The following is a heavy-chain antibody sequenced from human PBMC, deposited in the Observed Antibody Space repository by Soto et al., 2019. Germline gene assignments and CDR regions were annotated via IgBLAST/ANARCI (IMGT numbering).Heavy chain of an antibody. CDR1: GFTFSSYG. CDR2: IWYDGSNK. J-gene: IGHJ5*02. CDR3: ARDGGCRDGYTVGGNGFAP. V-gene: IGHV3-33*01. Sequence: QVQLVESGGGVVQPGRSLRLSCAASGFTFSSYGMRWVRQAPGKGLEWVAVIWYDGSNKYYADSVKGRFTISRDNSKHTRYLQMNRRRAQNTAVYYCARDGGCRDGYTVGGNGFAPWGRGTLVTVSS. D-gene: IGHD5-12*01.